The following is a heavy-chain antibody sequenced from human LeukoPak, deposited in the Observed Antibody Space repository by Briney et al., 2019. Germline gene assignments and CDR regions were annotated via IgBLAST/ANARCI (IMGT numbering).Heavy chain of an antibody. CDR3: ARERYYGSGKGRYFQH. Sequence: GASVKVSCKASGYTFTGYYMHWVRQAPGQGLEWMGWINPNSGGTNYAQKFQGRVTMTRGTSISTAYMELSRLRSDDTAVYYCARERYYGSGKGRYFQHWGQGTLVTVSS. J-gene: IGHJ1*01. CDR1: GYTFTGYY. CDR2: INPNSGGT. D-gene: IGHD3-10*01. V-gene: IGHV1-2*02.